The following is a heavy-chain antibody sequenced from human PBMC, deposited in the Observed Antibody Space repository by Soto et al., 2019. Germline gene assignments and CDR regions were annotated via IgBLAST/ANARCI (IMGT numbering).Heavy chain of an antibody. J-gene: IGHJ5*02. Sequence: QVQLQESGPGLVKPSETLSLTCTVSGGSISSYYWSWMRQPPGKGLEWIGNIYYSGSTNYNPSLKSRGSISVDMSKNQLSLKLRSVTAADTAIYYCARAGCSSGGCYTGWFDPWGQGTLVTVSS. CDR2: IYYSGST. V-gene: IGHV4-59*01. CDR1: GGSISSYY. CDR3: ARAGCSSGGCYTGWFDP. D-gene: IGHD2-2*02.